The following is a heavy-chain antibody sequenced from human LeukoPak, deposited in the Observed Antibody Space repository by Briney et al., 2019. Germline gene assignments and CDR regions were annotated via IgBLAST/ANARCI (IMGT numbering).Heavy chain of an antibody. D-gene: IGHD1-26*01. CDR2: IYYSGST. CDR1: GGSISSSSYY. J-gene: IGHJ4*02. V-gene: IGHV4-39*01. Sequence: SETLSLTCTVSGGSISSSSYYWGWIRQPPGKGLEWIGSIYYSGSTYYNPSLKSRVTISVDTSKNQFSLKLSSVTAADTAVYYCARLSRGRGVSQYGGGQGTLVTVSS. CDR3: ARLSRGRGVSQYG.